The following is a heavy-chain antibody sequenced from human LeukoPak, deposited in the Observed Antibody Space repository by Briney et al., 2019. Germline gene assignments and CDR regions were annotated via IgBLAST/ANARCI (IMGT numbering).Heavy chain of an antibody. CDR2: INHSGST. V-gene: IGHV4-34*01. J-gene: IGHJ4*02. CDR3: ATWGSGYNWNYPLDS. CDR1: GGSFSGYY. Sequence: SETLSLTCAVYGGSFSGYYWSWIRQPPGKGLEWIGEINHSGSTNYNPSLKSRVTISVDTSKNQFSLKLSSVTAADTAVYYCATWGSGYNWNYPLDSWGQGTLVTVSS. D-gene: IGHD1-7*01.